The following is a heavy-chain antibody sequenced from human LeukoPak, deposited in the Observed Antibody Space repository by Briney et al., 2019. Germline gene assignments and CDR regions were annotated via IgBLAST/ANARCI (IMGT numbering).Heavy chain of an antibody. CDR3: ARGRDPGYYFDY. CDR2: ISYGGSSK. J-gene: IGHJ4*02. Sequence: GGSLRLSCAASGFTFSNYAMHWVRQAPGKGLEWVAVISYGGSSKYYADSVKGRFTISRDNSKNTLYLQMNSLRAEDTAVYYCARGRDPGYYFDYWGQGTLVTASS. CDR1: GFTFSNYA. D-gene: IGHD3-10*01. V-gene: IGHV3-30-3*01.